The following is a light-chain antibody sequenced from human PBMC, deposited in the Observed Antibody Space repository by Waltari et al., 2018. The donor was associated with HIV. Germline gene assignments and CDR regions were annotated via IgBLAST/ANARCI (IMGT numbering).Light chain of an antibody. Sequence: QSALTQPASVSGYPGQSITRSCLGPIKAVGKYKLVSWSQQHPGKAPQPMIYVVSKRPSGVSNRFSGSKSGNTASLTISVLQADDEADYYCCSYATSSTSLYVFGTGTKVTVL. V-gene: IGLV2-23*02. CDR3: CSYATSSTSLYV. CDR1: IKAVGKYKL. J-gene: IGLJ1*01. CDR2: VVS.